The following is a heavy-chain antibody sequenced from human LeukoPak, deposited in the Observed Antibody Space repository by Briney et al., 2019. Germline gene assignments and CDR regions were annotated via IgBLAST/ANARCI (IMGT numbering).Heavy chain of an antibody. CDR2: ISSSSSSI. CDR1: GFTFKNYN. V-gene: IGHV3-48*01. J-gene: IGHJ4*02. CDR3: ARENYADLFDY. Sequence: PGGSLRLSCAASGFTFKNYNMHWVRQAPGKGLECISYISSSSSSIYSADSVQGRFTVSRDNAKNSLFLQMNSLSAEDTAVYYCARENYADLFDYWGQGTLVTVSS. D-gene: IGHD3-16*01.